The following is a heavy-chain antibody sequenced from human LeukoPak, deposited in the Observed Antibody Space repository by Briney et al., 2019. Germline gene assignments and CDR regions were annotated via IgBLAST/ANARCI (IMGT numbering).Heavy chain of an antibody. D-gene: IGHD4-17*01. Sequence: GGFLRLSCAASGFTFSGSAMHWVRQAPGKGLVWVSRINSDGSSTSYADSVKGRFTISRDNAKNTLYLQMNSLRAEDTAVYYCARDYGDYVGYYYYYMDVWGKGTTVTVSS. CDR2: INSDGSST. J-gene: IGHJ6*03. CDR3: ARDYGDYVGYYYYYMDV. V-gene: IGHV3-74*01. CDR1: GFTFSGSA.